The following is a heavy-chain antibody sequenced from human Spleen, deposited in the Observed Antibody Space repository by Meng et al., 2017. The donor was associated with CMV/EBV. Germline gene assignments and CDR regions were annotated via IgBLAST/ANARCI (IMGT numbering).Heavy chain of an antibody. Sequence: YTFPGYYIPWVRQAPGQGLEWMGWINPNTGGTNYAQKFQGRVTMTRDTSLSTTYMDLSSLRFDDTAVYYCVREFYYDRSGGFPSFDYWGQGTLVTVSS. CDR2: INPNTGGT. J-gene: IGHJ4*02. V-gene: IGHV1-2*02. CDR3: VREFYYDRSGGFPSFDY. D-gene: IGHD3-22*01. CDR1: YTFPGYY.